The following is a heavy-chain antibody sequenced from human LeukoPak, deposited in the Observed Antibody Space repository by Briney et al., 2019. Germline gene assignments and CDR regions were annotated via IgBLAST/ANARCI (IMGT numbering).Heavy chain of an antibody. Sequence: ASVKVSCKASGYTFTSYYMHWVRQAPGQGLEWMGIINPSGGSTSYAQKFQGRVTMTRDMSTSTVYMELSSLRSEDTAVYYCARVKYSSSWESAWFDPWGQGTLVTVSS. CDR3: ARVKYSSSWESAWFDP. CDR1: GYTFTSYY. CDR2: INPSGGST. J-gene: IGHJ5*02. D-gene: IGHD6-6*01. V-gene: IGHV1-46*01.